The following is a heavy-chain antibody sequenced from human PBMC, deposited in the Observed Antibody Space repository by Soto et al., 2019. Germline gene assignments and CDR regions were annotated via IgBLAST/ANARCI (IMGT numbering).Heavy chain of an antibody. D-gene: IGHD3-10*01. CDR2: INPNSGGT. CDR3: ARVYYGPSQEYFQH. J-gene: IGHJ1*01. CDR1: GYTFTGYY. Sequence: ASVRVSCKXSGYTFTGYYMHWVRQAPGQGLEWMGWINPNSGGTNYAQKFQGRVTMTRDTSISTAYMELSRLRSDDTAVYYCARVYYGPSQEYFQHWGQGTLVTVSS. V-gene: IGHV1-2*02.